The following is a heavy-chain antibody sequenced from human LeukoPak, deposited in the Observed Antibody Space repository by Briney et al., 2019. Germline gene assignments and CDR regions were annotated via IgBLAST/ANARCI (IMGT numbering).Heavy chain of an antibody. D-gene: IGHD3-10*01. Sequence: SETLSLTCTVSGGSISSGGYYWSWIRQHPGKGLEWIGYIYYSGSTYYNPSLKSRVTISVDTSKNQFSLKLSSVTAADTAVYYCARGFPRYYGSGSYYDDYWGQGTLVTVSS. J-gene: IGHJ4*02. V-gene: IGHV4-31*03. CDR1: GGSISSGGYY. CDR2: IYYSGST. CDR3: ARGFPRYYGSGSYYDDY.